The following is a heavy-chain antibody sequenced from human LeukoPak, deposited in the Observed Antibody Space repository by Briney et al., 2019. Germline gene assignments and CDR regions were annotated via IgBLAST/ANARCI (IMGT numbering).Heavy chain of an antibody. D-gene: IGHD1-26*01. V-gene: IGHV4-38-2*01. CDR3: ASGRGSYYGTFYFDY. J-gene: IGHJ4*02. CDR2: IYHSGST. CDR1: GYSISSGYY. Sequence: SETLSLTCAVSGYSISSGYYWGWIRQPPGKGLEWIGSIYHSGSTYYNPSLKSRVTISVDTSKNQFSLKLSSVTAADTAVYYCASGRGSYYGTFYFDYWGQGTLVTVSS.